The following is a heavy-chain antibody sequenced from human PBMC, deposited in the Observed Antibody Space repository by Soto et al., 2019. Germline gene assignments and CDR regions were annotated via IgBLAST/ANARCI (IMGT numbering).Heavy chain of an antibody. J-gene: IGHJ4*02. Sequence: SETLSLTCTVSGGSITTGGSYWSWIHQHPGKGLAWIGNIYNSGNTYYNPSLKSRLTISVDTSKNHFSLMVDSVTAAYPAVYYCATALVQGQYGEHYFDSLGQGTLVTVAS. V-gene: IGHV4-31*03. CDR3: ATALVQGQYGEHYFDS. CDR1: GGSITTGGSY. D-gene: IGHD2-8*02. CDR2: IYNSGNT.